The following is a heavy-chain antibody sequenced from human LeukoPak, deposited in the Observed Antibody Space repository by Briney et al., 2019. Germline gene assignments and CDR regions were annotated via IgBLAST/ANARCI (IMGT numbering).Heavy chain of an antibody. V-gene: IGHV3-7*01. CDR3: ASGHFDWLL. CDR1: GFSFSNYW. Sequence: PGGSLRLFCEASGFSFSNYWMSWVRQAPGRGLEWVANINPDGSDRRYTDPVNGRFTISRDNARNSLYLQMNYLRVEDTAVYYCASGHFDWLLGGQGALVTVSS. D-gene: IGHD3-9*01. J-gene: IGHJ4*02. CDR2: INPDGSDR.